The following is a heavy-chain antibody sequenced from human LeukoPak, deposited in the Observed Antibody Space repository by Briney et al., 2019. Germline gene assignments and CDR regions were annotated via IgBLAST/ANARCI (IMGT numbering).Heavy chain of an antibody. CDR1: GYTFTSYY. CDR2: INPSGGST. CDR3: ARTLTLPNWFDP. V-gene: IGHV1-46*01. Sequence: ASVKVSRKASGYTFTSYYLHWVRQAPGQGLEWMGIINPSGGSTSYAQKFQGRVTMTRDTSTSTVYMELSSLRSEDTAVYYCARTLTLPNWFDPWGQGTLVTVSS. J-gene: IGHJ5*02. D-gene: IGHD2-21*02.